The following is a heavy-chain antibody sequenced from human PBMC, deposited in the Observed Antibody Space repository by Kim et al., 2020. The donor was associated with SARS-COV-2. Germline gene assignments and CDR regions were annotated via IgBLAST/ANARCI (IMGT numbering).Heavy chain of an antibody. CDR2: IYYSGST. V-gene: IGHV4-59*01. CDR3: ARGNIVVVPAALTYYYYYMDV. Sequence: SETLSLTCTVSGGSISSYYWSWIRQPPGKGLEWIGYIYYSGSTNYNPSLKSRVTISVDTSKNQFSLKLSSVTAADTAVYYCARGNIVVVPAALTYYYYYMDVWGKGTTVTVSS. CDR1: GGSISSYY. J-gene: IGHJ6*03. D-gene: IGHD2-2*01.